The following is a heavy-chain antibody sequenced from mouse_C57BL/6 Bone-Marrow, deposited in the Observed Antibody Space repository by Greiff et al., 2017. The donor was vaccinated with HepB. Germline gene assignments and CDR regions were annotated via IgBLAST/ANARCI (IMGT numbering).Heavy chain of an antibody. V-gene: IGHV1-42*01. CDR1: GYSFTGYY. CDR3: ARWGYYGSSSFAY. Sequence: EVKLMESGPELVKPGASVKISCKASGYSFTGYYMNWVKQSPEKSLEWIGEINPSTGGTTYNQKFKAKATLTVDKSSSTAYMQLKSLTSEDSAVYYCARWGYYGSSSFAYWGQGTLVTVSA. CDR2: INPSTGGT. J-gene: IGHJ3*01. D-gene: IGHD1-1*01.